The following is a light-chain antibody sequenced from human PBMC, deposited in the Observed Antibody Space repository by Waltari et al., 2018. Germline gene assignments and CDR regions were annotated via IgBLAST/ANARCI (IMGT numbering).Light chain of an antibody. CDR3: QQYFSGHT. Sequence: DIVMTQSPDSLAVSLGERATINCKSSHSVLETSANKNYLAWYQQRPGQSPKMLFYGASVREAGVPERLSASGSGTDFTLTINSLQAEDVAVYFCQQYFSGHTFGQGTKLEIK. J-gene: IGKJ2*01. CDR1: HSVLETSANKNY. V-gene: IGKV4-1*01. CDR2: GAS.